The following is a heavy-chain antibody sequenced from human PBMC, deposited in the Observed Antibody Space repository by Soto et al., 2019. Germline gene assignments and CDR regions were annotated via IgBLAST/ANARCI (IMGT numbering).Heavy chain of an antibody. V-gene: IGHV4-61*01. Sequence: SETLSLTCTVSGGSVSSGSYYWSWIRQPPGKGLEWIGYIYYSGSTNYNPSLKSRVTISVDTSKNQFSLKLSSVTTADTAVYYCARDPFYSSSPMLVYYYYGMDVWGQGTTVTVSS. D-gene: IGHD6-13*01. CDR2: IYYSGST. CDR3: ARDPFYSSSPMLVYYYYGMDV. CDR1: GGSVSSGSYY. J-gene: IGHJ6*02.